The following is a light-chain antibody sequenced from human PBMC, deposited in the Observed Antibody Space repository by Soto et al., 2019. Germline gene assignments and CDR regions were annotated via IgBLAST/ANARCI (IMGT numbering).Light chain of an antibody. J-gene: IGKJ5*01. Sequence: ETVLTQSPATLSLSPGERVTLSCRASQNVDIYLAWYQQKPGQAPRLLIYDASNRATGVPPRFSGSGSGTDFTLTISSLEPEDFALYYCQQRRNWPPLTFGQGTRLEIK. V-gene: IGKV3-11*01. CDR1: QNVDIY. CDR3: QQRRNWPPLT. CDR2: DAS.